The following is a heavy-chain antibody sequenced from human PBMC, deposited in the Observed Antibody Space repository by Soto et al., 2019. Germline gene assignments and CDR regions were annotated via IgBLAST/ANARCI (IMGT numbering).Heavy chain of an antibody. Sequence: VQLLQSGTEVKKPGSSVKVACKDSGGTFSSYAVSCLRHAPGQGLEWMGGIIHTLGTANYARNFQGRVTITADESTGTAYMELSSLKSDDTAVDYCVTGGYFFDSWGEGTLVIVSS. V-gene: IGHV1-69*01. D-gene: IGHD3-16*01. CDR1: GGTFSSYA. J-gene: IGHJ4*02. CDR3: VTGGYFFDS. CDR2: IIHTLGTA.